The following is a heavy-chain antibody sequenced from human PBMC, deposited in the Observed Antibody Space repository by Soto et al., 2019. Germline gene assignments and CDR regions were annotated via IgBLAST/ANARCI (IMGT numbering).Heavy chain of an antibody. CDR3: ARDRYYGSGSYKV. D-gene: IGHD3-10*01. V-gene: IGHV3-7*01. CDR2: IKQDGSEK. CDR1: GFTFSSYW. J-gene: IGHJ6*04. Sequence: GGSLRLSCAASGFTFSSYWMSWVRQAPGKGLEWVANIKQDGSEKYYVDSVKGRFTISGDNAKNSLYLQMNSLRAEDTAVYYCARDRYYGSGSYKVWGKGTTVTVSS.